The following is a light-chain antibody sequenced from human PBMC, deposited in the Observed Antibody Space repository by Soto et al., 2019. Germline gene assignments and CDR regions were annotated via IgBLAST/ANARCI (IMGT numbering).Light chain of an antibody. Sequence: SYELTQPPSVSVPPGQTARITCGGKNIGSKSVQWYQQKPGQAPVVVVSDNSARPSGIPERFSGSNSGNTATLTISRVEAGDEADYYCQVWDSSSYHPVFGGGTKLAVL. CDR2: DNS. V-gene: IGLV3-21*02. CDR1: NIGSKS. J-gene: IGLJ2*01. CDR3: QVWDSSSYHPV.